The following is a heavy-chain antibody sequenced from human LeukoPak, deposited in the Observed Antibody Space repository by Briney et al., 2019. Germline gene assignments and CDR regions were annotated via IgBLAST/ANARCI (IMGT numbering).Heavy chain of an antibody. J-gene: IGHJ4*02. CDR1: GFTFSSYW. D-gene: IGHD3-10*01. Sequence: PGGSLRLSCAASGFTFSSYWMHWVRQAPGKGLAWVSRINSDGSSTSYADSVKGRFTISRDNSKNTLYLQMNSLRAEDTAVYYCAKVNLYYYGSGSYWDYWGQGTLVTVSS. CDR2: INSDGSST. CDR3: AKVNLYYYGSGSYWDY. V-gene: IGHV3-74*01.